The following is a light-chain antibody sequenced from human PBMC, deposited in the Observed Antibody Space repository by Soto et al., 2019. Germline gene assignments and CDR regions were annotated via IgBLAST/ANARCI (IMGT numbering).Light chain of an antibody. Sequence: DIVMTQSPLALPVTPGEPASISCRSSQSLLHSNGYNYLDWYLQKPGQSPQLLIYLGSNRSSGVPDRFSGSGSGTDFTLTISSLQPEDVASYYCQQYDSDPRTFGQGTKVDIK. J-gene: IGKJ1*01. V-gene: IGKV2-28*01. CDR1: QSLLHSNGYNY. CDR3: QQYDSDPRT. CDR2: LGS.